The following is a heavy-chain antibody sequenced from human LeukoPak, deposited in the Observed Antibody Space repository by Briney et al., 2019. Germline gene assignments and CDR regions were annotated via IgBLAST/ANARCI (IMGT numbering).Heavy chain of an antibody. V-gene: IGHV3-23*01. J-gene: IGHJ4*02. CDR2: ISGNTGST. Sequence: PGGSLRLSCAASGFTLSSNAMSWVRQAPGKGLEWVSLISGNTGSTYYADSVKGRFTISRDNSKNTLYLQMNSLRAEDTAVYYCAKDRFLEWSPLSSPGGYFDYWGQGTLVTVSS. CDR1: GFTLSSNA. D-gene: IGHD3-3*01. CDR3: AKDRFLEWSPLSSPGGYFDY.